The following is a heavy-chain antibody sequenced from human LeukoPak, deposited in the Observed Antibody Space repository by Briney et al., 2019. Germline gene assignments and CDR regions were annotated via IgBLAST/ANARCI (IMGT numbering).Heavy chain of an antibody. CDR2: IYYSGST. D-gene: IGHD4-17*01. J-gene: IGHJ6*02. Sequence: PSETLSLTCTVSGGSTSSYYWSWIRQPPGKGLEWIGYIYYSGSTNYNPSLKSRVTISVDTSKNQFSLKLSSVTAADTAVYYCVSTVTTWGNYGMDVWGQGTTVTVSS. V-gene: IGHV4-59*12. CDR3: VSTVTTWGNYGMDV. CDR1: GGSTSSYY.